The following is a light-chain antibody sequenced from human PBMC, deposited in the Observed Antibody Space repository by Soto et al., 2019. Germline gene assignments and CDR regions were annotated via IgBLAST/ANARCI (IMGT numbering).Light chain of an antibody. Sequence: QSVLTQAPSASGTPGQRVTFSCSGSSSNIGSNNVNWYQQVPGTAPKFLIYSNNQRPSGVPDRFSGSKSGTSASLAISGLQSEDEADYYCTAWDDSLNGMIFGGGTKLTVL. CDR3: TAWDDSLNGMI. CDR1: SSNIGSNN. CDR2: SNN. V-gene: IGLV1-44*01. J-gene: IGLJ2*01.